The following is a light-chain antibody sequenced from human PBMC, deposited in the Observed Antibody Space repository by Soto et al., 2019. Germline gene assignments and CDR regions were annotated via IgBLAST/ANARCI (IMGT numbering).Light chain of an antibody. CDR2: GAY. J-gene: IGKJ5*01. CDR3: QQYNIWPPIT. V-gene: IGKV3-15*01. Sequence: EIVMTQSPATLSVSPGERAPLSCRASQSVSSNVAWYQQKPGQAPRLLIYGAYTRAAGVPARFSGSGSGTEFTLTITSLQSEDIALYYCQQYNIWPPITFGQGTRLEIK. CDR1: QSVSSN.